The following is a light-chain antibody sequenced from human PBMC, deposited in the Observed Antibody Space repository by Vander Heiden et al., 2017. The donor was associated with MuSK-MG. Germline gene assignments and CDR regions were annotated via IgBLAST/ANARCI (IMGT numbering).Light chain of an antibody. CDR1: QSVSSTY. CDR3: QQDGSSSWT. V-gene: IGKV3-20*01. CDR2: GAS. J-gene: IGKJ1*01. Sequence: IVLTQSPGTLSLSPGDRATLSCRASQSVSSTYLTWYQQKPGQAPRLLIYGASSRATGIPGRFSGSGSGTDFTLTISRLEPEDFAVYYCQQDGSSSWTFGQGTKVEIK.